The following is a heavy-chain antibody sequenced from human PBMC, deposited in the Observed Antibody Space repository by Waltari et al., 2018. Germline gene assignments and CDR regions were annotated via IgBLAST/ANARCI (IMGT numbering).Heavy chain of an antibody. V-gene: IGHV5-51*03. D-gene: IGHD3-10*01. CDR2: IFPGDSDT. CDR1: GYSFPSYW. CDR3: ARGDKSSYWYYDL. J-gene: IGHJ2*01. Sequence: EVQLVQSGAEVTKPGESLKISCEGSGYSFPSYWIGWVRQLPGKGLEWMGIIFPGDSDTRYSPSFQGQVTISADKSISTAYLQWSSLKASDTAIYYCARGDKSSYWYYDLWGRGTAVTVSS.